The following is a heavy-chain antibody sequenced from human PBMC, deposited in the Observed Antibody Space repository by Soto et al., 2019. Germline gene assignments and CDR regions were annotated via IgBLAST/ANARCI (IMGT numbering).Heavy chain of an antibody. Sequence: QVQLVQSGAEVKKPGSSVKISCKASGGTFRSYAISWVRQAPGQGLEWMGGIIPIFGTANYSQKFQGRVTITADESTSTAYMELSSLRSEGTAVYYCARDGRGALRDGMDVWGQGTTVTVSS. CDR3: ARDGRGALRDGMDV. D-gene: IGHD4-17*01. J-gene: IGHJ6*02. CDR2: IIPIFGTA. V-gene: IGHV1-69*01. CDR1: GGTFRSYA.